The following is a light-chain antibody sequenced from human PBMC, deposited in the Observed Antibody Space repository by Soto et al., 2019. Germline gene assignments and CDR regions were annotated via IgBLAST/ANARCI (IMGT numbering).Light chain of an antibody. CDR2: EVT. V-gene: IGLV2-8*01. J-gene: IGLJ2*01. Sequence: QSALTQPPSASGSPGQSVAISCTGTSSDIGGYNYVSWYQQHSGKAPKLIIYEVTRRPSGVPVRFSGSKSGSTASLTVSGLHAEDEADYYCASYAGNNVLFGGGTKLTVL. CDR3: ASYAGNNVL. CDR1: SSDIGGYNY.